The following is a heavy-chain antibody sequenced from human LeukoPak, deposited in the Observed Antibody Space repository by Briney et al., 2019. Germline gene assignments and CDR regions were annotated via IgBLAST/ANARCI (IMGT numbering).Heavy chain of an antibody. Sequence: ASVKVSCKASGYTFTSYGISWVRQAPGQGLEWMGWISAYNGNTNYAQKLQGRVTMTTDTSTSTAYMELRSLRSDDTAVYYCAAIPYYYDSGGYYADYWGQGTLVTVSS. J-gene: IGHJ4*02. CDR1: GYTFTSYG. V-gene: IGHV1-18*01. CDR3: AAIPYYYDSGGYYADY. CDR2: ISAYNGNT. D-gene: IGHD3-22*01.